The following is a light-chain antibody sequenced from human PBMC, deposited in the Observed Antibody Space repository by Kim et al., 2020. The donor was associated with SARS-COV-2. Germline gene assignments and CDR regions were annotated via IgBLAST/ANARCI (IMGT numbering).Light chain of an antibody. CDR3: QQFNNWPWT. Sequence: VSQGERATLSCRASQSVSINLAWYQQKPGQAPRLLSYRASTRATAIPARFSGSGSGTEFTLTIGSLQSEDFAVYYCQQFNNWPWTFGQGTKVEIK. CDR2: RAS. CDR1: QSVSIN. J-gene: IGKJ1*01. V-gene: IGKV3-15*01.